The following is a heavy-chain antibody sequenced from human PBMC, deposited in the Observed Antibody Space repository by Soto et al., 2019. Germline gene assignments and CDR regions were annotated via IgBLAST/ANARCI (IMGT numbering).Heavy chain of an antibody. CDR3: ARDSPYYDFWSGYFEGFDY. CDR2: ISAYNGNT. D-gene: IGHD3-3*01. Sequence: ASVKVSCKASGYTFTSYGISWVRQAPGQGLEWMGWISAYNGNTNYAQKLQGRVTMTTDTSTSTAYMELRSLRSDDTAVYYCARDSPYYDFWSGYFEGFDYWGQGTLVT. CDR1: GYTFTSYG. V-gene: IGHV1-18*01. J-gene: IGHJ4*02.